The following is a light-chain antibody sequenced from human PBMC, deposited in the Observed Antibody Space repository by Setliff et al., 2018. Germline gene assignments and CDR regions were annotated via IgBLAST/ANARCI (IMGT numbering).Light chain of an antibody. V-gene: IGLV2-14*03. J-gene: IGLJ1*01. CDR3: SSYTSSSTL. CDR2: DVL. CDR1: SSDVGGYDF. Sequence: QSVLTQPASVSGSPGQSITISCTGTSSDVGGYDFVSWYQQHPGKAPKLMIFDVLNRPSGVSDRFSGSKSGNTASPTITGLQAEDEADYYCSSYTSSSTLFGTGTKVTVL.